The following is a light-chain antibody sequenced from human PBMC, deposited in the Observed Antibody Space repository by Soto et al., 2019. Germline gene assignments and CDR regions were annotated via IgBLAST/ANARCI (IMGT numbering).Light chain of an antibody. Sequence: EMGMTQCPATLSVSPGERATLSCRASQSVXIQVHWVQKKPGKAPRVLTDGASNMATGIPARFSGSGSGTDFTLTISSLEPEDFAVYDCQQHFNGPITFGQGTRLEI. CDR3: QQHFNGPIT. CDR2: GAS. CDR1: QSVXIQ. V-gene: IGKV3D-15*01. J-gene: IGKJ5*01.